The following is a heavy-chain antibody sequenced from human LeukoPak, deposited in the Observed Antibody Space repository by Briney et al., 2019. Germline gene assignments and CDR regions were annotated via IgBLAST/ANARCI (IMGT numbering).Heavy chain of an antibody. CDR2: ISTYDGNA. V-gene: IGHV1-18*01. J-gene: IGHJ4*02. CDR1: GYSVTSYG. Sequence: ASVTVSCTASGYSVTSYGITWVRQPPGQGLEWMGWISTYDGNANYAQKLQGRVTMTTDTSTITAYMELRSLRSDDTAVYYCAIAPSGFTYGPRDHWGQGTLVTVSS. CDR3: AIAPSGFTYGPRDH. D-gene: IGHD5-18*01.